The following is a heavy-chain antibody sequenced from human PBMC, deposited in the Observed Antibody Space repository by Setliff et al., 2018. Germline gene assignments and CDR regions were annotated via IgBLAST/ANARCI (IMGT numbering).Heavy chain of an antibody. CDR1: GGSISSSNW. Sequence: SETLSLTCAVSGGSISSSNWWSWVRQPPGKGLEWIGEIYHSGSTNYNPSLKSRATISVDKSKNQFSLKLSSVTAADTALYYCTRFGRDDIGIWGQGTMVTVSS. D-gene: IGHD5-12*01. V-gene: IGHV4-4*02. CDR3: TRFGRDDIGI. CDR2: IYHSGST. J-gene: IGHJ3*02.